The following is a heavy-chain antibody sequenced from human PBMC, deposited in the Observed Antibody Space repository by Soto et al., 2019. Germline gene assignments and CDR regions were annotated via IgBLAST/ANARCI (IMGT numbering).Heavy chain of an antibody. V-gene: IGHV4-31*03. CDR1: GGSISSGGYY. Sequence: QVQLQESGPGLVKPSQTLSLTCTVSGGSISSGGYYWSWIRQHPGKGLEWIGYIYYSGSTYYNPSLKGRVTISVDTSKNQFSLKLSSVTAADTAVYYCAGGHCSGGSCYSVWGQGTLVTVSS. D-gene: IGHD2-15*01. CDR2: IYYSGST. J-gene: IGHJ4*02. CDR3: AGGHCSGGSCYSV.